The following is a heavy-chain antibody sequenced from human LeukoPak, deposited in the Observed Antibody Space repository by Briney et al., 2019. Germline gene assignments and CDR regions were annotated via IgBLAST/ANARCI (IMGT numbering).Heavy chain of an antibody. CDR3: AKGGWYGAFDY. CDR1: GFTFSNYA. J-gene: IGHJ4*02. CDR2: INAGGGST. D-gene: IGHD6-19*01. Sequence: GGSLRLSCAASGFTFSNYAMSWVRQAPGGGLEWVSTINAGGGSTYYAESVKGRITFSRDNSKNTLYLHMNSLRAEDTAIYYCAKGGWYGAFDYWGQGTLVTVSS. V-gene: IGHV3-23*01.